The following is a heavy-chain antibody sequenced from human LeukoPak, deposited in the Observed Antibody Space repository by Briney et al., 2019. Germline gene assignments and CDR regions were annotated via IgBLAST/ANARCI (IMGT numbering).Heavy chain of an antibody. D-gene: IGHD3-10*01. CDR2: ISYDGSKK. Sequence: GGSLRLSCAASGFTFSNSAMHWVRQAPSKGLEWVAVISYDGSKKYYTDFMKGRFTISRDNSNNTLYLQMNSLRAEDTAVYYCARGVRGVIWYFDYWGQGTLVTVSS. J-gene: IGHJ4*02. CDR3: ARGVRGVIWYFDY. V-gene: IGHV3-30*04. CDR1: GFTFSNSA.